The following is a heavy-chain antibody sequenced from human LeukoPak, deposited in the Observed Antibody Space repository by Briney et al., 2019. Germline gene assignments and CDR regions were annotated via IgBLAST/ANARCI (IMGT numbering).Heavy chain of an antibody. CDR3: ARDAYYYDSSGYYYSGGYFDY. V-gene: IGHV3-7*01. CDR1: GFTFSSYE. CDR2: IKQDGSEK. Sequence: GGSLRLSCAASGFTFSSYEMNWVRQAPGKGVEWVANIKQDGSEKYYVDSVKGRFTISRDNAKNSLYLQMNSLRAEDTAVYYCARDAYYYDSSGYYYSGGYFDYWGQGTLVTVSS. J-gene: IGHJ4*02. D-gene: IGHD3-22*01.